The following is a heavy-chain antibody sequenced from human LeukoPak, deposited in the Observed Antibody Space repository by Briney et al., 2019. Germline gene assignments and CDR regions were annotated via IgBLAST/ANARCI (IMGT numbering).Heavy chain of an antibody. V-gene: IGHV3-23*01. CDR2: ISGSGSST. D-gene: IGHD2-15*01. CDR3: AKRGSCSGGSCYSYFDY. J-gene: IGHJ4*02. CDR1: GFTFSSYA. Sequence: GGSLRLSCAASGFTFSSYAMNWVRQAPGKGLEWVSAISGSGSSTYYADSVKGRFTISRDNSKNTLYLQMNSLRAEDTAVYYCAKRGSCSGGSCYSYFDYWGQGTLVTVSS.